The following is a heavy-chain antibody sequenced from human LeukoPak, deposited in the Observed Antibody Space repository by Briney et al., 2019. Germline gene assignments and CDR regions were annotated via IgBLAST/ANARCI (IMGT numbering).Heavy chain of an antibody. CDR1: GYTFTSYY. CDR3: ARGRDVVVVAATPFDY. V-gene: IGHV1-46*01. J-gene: IGHJ4*02. Sequence: GASVKVSCKASGYTFTSYYMHWVVQAPGQGLEWMGIINLSGGSTSYAQKFQGRVTMTRDTSTSTVYMELSSLRSEDTAVYYCARGRDVVVVAATPFDYWGQGTLVTVSS. CDR2: INLSGGST. D-gene: IGHD2-15*01.